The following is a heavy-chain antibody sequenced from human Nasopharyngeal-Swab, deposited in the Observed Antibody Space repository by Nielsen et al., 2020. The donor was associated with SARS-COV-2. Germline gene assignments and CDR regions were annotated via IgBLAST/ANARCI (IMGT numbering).Heavy chain of an antibody. Sequence: SETLSLTCTVSGGSISSSSYYWGWIRQPPGKGLEWIGSIYYSGSTNYNPSLKSRVTISVDKSKNQFSLKLSSVTAADTAVYYCARGRYSGSYGQLDYWGQGTLVTVSS. CDR1: GGSISSSSYY. CDR3: ARGRYSGSYGQLDY. CDR2: IYYSGST. D-gene: IGHD1-26*01. J-gene: IGHJ4*02. V-gene: IGHV4-39*07.